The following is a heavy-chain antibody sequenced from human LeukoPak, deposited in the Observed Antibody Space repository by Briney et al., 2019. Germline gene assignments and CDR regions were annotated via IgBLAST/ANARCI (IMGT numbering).Heavy chain of an antibody. V-gene: IGHV4-38-2*02. CDR2: IYHSGST. Sequence: SETLSLTCTVSGYSISSGYYWGWIRQPPGKGLEWIGSIYHSGSTYYNPSLKSRVTISVDTSKNQCSLKLSSVTAADTAVYYCARNGYSSGWYPGYYYYYMDVWGKGTTVTVSS. CDR3: ARNGYSSGWYPGYYYYYMDV. D-gene: IGHD6-19*01. J-gene: IGHJ6*03. CDR1: GYSISSGYY.